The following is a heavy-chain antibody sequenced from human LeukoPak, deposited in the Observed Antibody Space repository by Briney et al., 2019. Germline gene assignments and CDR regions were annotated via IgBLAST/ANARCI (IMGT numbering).Heavy chain of an antibody. D-gene: IGHD3-16*01. V-gene: IGHV3-72*01. Sequence: PGGSLRLSCAASGFXFSDHFMDWVRQAPGKGLEWVGRTRNKANSYTTEYAASVKGRFTISRDDSKNSLYLQMNSLKTEDTAVYYCARVMTPGFDVFDFWGQGTMVTVSS. J-gene: IGHJ3*01. CDR1: GFXFSDHF. CDR3: ARVMTPGFDVFDF. CDR2: TRNKANSYTT.